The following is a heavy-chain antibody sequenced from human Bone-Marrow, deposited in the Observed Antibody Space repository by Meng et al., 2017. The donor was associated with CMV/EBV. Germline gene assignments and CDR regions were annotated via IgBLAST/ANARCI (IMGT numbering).Heavy chain of an antibody. V-gene: IGHV3-7*01. CDR1: GFTFSSYW. CDR2: IKQDGSEK. D-gene: IGHD2-2*01. J-gene: IGHJ6*02. CDR3: ARDRGGCSSTSCYYYYYYGMDG. Sequence: GESLKISCAASGFTFSSYWMSWVRQAPGKGLEWVANIKQDGSEKYYVDSVKGRFTISRDNAKNSLYLQMNSLRAEDTAVYYCARDRGGCSSTSCYYYYYYGMDGWGQGTTVTVSS.